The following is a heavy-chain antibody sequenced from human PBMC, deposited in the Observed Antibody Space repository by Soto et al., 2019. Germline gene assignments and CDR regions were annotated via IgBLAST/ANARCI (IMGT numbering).Heavy chain of an antibody. CDR2: IDSSSSNK. D-gene: IGHD5-18*01. CDR1: GFTFDSYS. V-gene: IGHV3-48*02. J-gene: IGHJ4*02. Sequence: EVQLVESGGGLVQPGGSLRLSCAASGFTFDSYSMNWVRQAPGKGLEWVSYIDSSSSNKHYADSVKGRFTISRDNAKNALYLQMSRLRDEDTAVYYCARDDDSAMALNFAYWGQGTLVTVSS. CDR3: ARDDDSAMALNFAY.